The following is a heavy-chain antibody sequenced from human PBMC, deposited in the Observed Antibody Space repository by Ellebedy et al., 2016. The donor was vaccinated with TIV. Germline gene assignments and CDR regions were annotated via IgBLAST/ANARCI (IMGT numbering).Heavy chain of an antibody. V-gene: IGHV4-59*12. J-gene: IGHJ4*02. CDR3: ASTAAGSALVDY. CDR2: IYYSGST. D-gene: IGHD6-13*01. Sequence: SETLSLXXTVSGGSISSYYWSWIRQPPGKGLEWIGYIYYSGSTYYNPSLKSRVTISVDTSKNQFSLKLSSVTAADTAVYYCASTAAGSALVDYWGQGTLVTVSS. CDR1: GGSISSYY.